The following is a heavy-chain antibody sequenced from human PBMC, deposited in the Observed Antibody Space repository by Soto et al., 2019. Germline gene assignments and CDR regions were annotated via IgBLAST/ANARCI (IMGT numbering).Heavy chain of an antibody. Sequence: AAVKVSCKTSGYTFSAYYMHWVRQSPGQGLEWMGWINPKSGGTLYAQKFQGRVTMTRDTSISTAYMELSRLRSDDTAVYYCARGGTFAYDTSGYSVYWGQGTLVTVSS. CDR2: INPKSGGT. CDR1: GYTFSAYY. V-gene: IGHV1-2*02. CDR3: ARGGTFAYDTSGYSVY. D-gene: IGHD3-22*01. J-gene: IGHJ4*02.